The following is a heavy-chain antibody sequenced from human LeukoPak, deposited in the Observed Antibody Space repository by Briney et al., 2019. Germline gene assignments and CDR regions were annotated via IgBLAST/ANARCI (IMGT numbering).Heavy chain of an antibody. Sequence: PGGSLRLSCAASGFTVITNDMTWVRQAPGKGLEWVSVIYSDGNTKYADSVQGRFTISRDNSKNTLYLEMNSLGPDDTAVYYCARGVEPLAANTLAYWGQGTLVTVSS. V-gene: IGHV3-53*01. CDR1: GFTVITND. J-gene: IGHJ4*02. CDR3: ARGVEPLAANTLAY. D-gene: IGHD1-14*01. CDR2: IYSDGNT.